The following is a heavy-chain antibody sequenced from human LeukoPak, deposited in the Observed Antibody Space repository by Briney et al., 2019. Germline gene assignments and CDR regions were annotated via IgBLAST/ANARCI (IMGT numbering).Heavy chain of an antibody. Sequence: GGSLRLSCVASGFPFSTYAMNWVRQAPGKGLEWVSLIFASGSTTKCADSVKGRFTISRDNSKNTLYLQMNSLRAEDTAVYYCAKWKYSNSGIDDYWGQGTLVTVSS. V-gene: IGHV3-23*05. CDR3: AKWKYSNSGIDDY. CDR2: IFASGSTT. J-gene: IGHJ4*02. CDR1: GFPFSTYA. D-gene: IGHD6-6*01.